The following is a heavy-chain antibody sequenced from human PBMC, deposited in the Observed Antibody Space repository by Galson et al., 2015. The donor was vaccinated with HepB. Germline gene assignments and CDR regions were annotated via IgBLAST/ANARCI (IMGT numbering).Heavy chain of an antibody. CDR2: ISVSSGTT. V-gene: IGHV3-23*01. CDR3: ATDAGTPLYYRYYYMDV. D-gene: IGHD1-14*01. Sequence: SLRLSCAASGFTFNNYAMNWVRQAPGKGLEWVSSISVSSGTTYYADSVKGRFTISSHKSRTTLYLQMNSLRAEDTAVYYCATDAGTPLYYRYYYMDVWGKGTTVTVSS. CDR1: GFTFNNYA. J-gene: IGHJ6*03.